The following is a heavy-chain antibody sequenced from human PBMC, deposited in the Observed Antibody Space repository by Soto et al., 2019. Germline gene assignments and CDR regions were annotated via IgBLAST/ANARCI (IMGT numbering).Heavy chain of an antibody. V-gene: IGHV4-30-2*03. J-gene: IGHJ4*02. CDR3: ARQDLYYDILTGYYTSYYFDY. Sequence: SETLSLTCAVSGGSISSGGYSWSWIRQPPGKGLEWIGYIYHSGSTYYNPSLKSRVTISVDTSKNQFSLKLSSVTAADTAVYYCARQDLYYDILTGYYTSYYFDYWGQGTLVTVSS. D-gene: IGHD3-9*01. CDR1: GGSISSGGYS. CDR2: IYHSGST.